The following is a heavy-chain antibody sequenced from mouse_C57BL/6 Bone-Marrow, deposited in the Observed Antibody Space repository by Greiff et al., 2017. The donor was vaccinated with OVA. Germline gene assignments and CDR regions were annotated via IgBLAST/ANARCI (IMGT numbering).Heavy chain of an antibody. D-gene: IGHD1-1*01. CDR2: IYPRDGST. Sequence: VQLQQSDAELVKPGASVKISCKVSGYTFTDHTIHWMKQRPEQGLEWIGYIYPRDGSTKYTEKFKGKATLTADKSTSTAYMQLNSLTSEDSAVYFGATTVIANWYFDVWGTVTTVTVSS. J-gene: IGHJ1*03. CDR3: ATTVIANWYFDV. V-gene: IGHV1-78*01. CDR1: GYTFTDHT.